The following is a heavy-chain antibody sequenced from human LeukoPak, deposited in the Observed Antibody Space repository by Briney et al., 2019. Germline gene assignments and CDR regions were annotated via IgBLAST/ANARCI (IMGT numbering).Heavy chain of an antibody. CDR2: IKQDGSDK. CDR1: GFTFSNYW. D-gene: IGHD6-6*01. V-gene: IGHV3-7*01. J-gene: IGHJ4*02. Sequence: GGSLRLSCAASGFTFSNYWMSWVRQAPGKGLEWVANIKQDGSDKYYVDSVKGRFTISRDNAKNSLYLQMNSLRAEDTAVYYCARRHASSSRDYWGQGTLATVSS. CDR3: ARRHASSSRDY.